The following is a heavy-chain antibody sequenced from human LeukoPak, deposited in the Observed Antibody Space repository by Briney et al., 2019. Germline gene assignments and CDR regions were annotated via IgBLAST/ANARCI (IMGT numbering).Heavy chain of an antibody. CDR1: GFTSSTYW. J-gene: IGHJ4*02. CDR2: IKQDGSEK. D-gene: IGHD3-10*01. Sequence: GGSLRLSCAASGFTSSTYWMSWVRQAPGKGLEWVANIKQDGSEKYYVDSVKGRFTISRDNAKNSLYLQMNSLRAEDTAVYYCARVGGAYYGSGSYYSGYWGQGTLVTVSS. CDR3: ARVGGAYYGSGSYYSGY. V-gene: IGHV3-7*01.